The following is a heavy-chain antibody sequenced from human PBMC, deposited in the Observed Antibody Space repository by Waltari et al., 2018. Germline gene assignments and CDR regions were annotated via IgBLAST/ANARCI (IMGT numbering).Heavy chain of an antibody. D-gene: IGHD2-15*01. V-gene: IGHV4-4*07. J-gene: IGHJ3*02. CDR3: ARDHYCSGGACYPGGSAFDI. CDR2: IYTSGST. CDR1: GGSISGYY. Sequence: QVLLQESGPGLVKPSETLSLTCTVSGGSISGYYWNWIRQPPGKGLEWIGRIYTSGSTNYTPSRKSRVTISINTSNNQFSLKLSSVTAADTAVYYCARDHYCSGGACYPGGSAFDIWGQGTMVTVSS.